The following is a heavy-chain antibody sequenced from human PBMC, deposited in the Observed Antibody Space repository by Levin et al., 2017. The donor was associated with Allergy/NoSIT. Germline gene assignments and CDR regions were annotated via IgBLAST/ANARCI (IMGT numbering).Heavy chain of an antibody. CDR3: ATEEEVHCSGGTCYSSNIDY. V-gene: IGHV3-48*03. D-gene: IGHD2-15*01. J-gene: IGHJ4*02. CDR2: ISSSGRTI. Sequence: GESLKISCAGSGFIFSNFQMNWFRQAPGKGREWVSYISSSGRTIYYADSVKGRFTISRDNAKNSVYLQMNSLRAEDTALYYCATEEEVHCSGGTCYSSNIDYWAQGILVTVSS. CDR1: GFIFSNFQ.